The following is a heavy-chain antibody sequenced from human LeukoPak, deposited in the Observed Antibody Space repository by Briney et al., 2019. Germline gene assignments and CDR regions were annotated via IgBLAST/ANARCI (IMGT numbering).Heavy chain of an antibody. CDR2: IYSGGST. J-gene: IGHJ4*02. CDR3: ARDLEHPGGFDY. D-gene: IGHD1/OR15-1a*01. Sequence: GGSLRLSCAASGFTVSSNYMSWVRQAPGKGLEWVSVIYSGGSTYYADSVKGRFTISRDNSKNTLYLQMNSLRAEDTAVYYCARDLEHPGGFDYWGQGTLVIVSS. CDR1: GFTVSSNY. V-gene: IGHV3-66*01.